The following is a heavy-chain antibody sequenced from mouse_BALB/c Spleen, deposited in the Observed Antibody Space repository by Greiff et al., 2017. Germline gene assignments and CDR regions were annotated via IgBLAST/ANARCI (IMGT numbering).Heavy chain of an antibody. CDR3: ATPFAY. V-gene: IGHV14-1*02. CDR1: GFNIKDYY. Sequence: EVQVVESGAELVRPGALVKLSCKASGFNIKDYYMHWVKQRPEQGLEWIGWIDPENGNTIYDPKFQGKASITADTSSNTAYLQLSSLTSEDTAVYYCATPFAYWGQGTLVTVSA. J-gene: IGHJ3*01. CDR2: IDPENGNT.